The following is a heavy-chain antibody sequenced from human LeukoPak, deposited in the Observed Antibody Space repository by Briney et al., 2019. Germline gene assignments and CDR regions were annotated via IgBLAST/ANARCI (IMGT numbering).Heavy chain of an antibody. CDR3: ARAFLDSSGWNPHDY. Sequence: PSETLSLTCAVSGGSISSSNWWSWVRQPPGKGLEWIGEIDHSGSTNYNPSLKSRVTISVDKSKNQFSLKLSSVTAADTAVYYCARAFLDSSGWNPHDYWGQGTLVTVSS. CDR1: GGSISSSNW. CDR2: IDHSGST. V-gene: IGHV4-4*02. J-gene: IGHJ4*02. D-gene: IGHD6-19*01.